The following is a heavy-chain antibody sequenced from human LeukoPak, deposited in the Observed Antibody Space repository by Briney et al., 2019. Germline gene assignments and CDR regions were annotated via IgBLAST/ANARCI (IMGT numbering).Heavy chain of an antibody. J-gene: IGHJ4*02. D-gene: IGHD4-23*01. Sequence: GGSLRLSCAASGFTFSSYWMNWVRQAPGKGLVWVSRIASDGSGTTYADSVKGRFSISRDNAKNTLYLQMNSLRVEDTAVYYCARGRPHGNDYWGQGTLVTVSS. CDR1: GFTFSSYW. CDR2: IASDGSGT. CDR3: ARGRPHGNDY. V-gene: IGHV3-74*01.